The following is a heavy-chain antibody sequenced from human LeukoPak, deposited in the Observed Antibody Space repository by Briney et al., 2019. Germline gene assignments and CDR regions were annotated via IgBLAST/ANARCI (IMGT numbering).Heavy chain of an antibody. CDR2: INPSGGST. D-gene: IGHD4-17*01. J-gene: IGHJ5*02. CDR3: ARDTKDYGDYGWSDP. V-gene: IGHV1-46*01. Sequence: ASVKVSCKASGYTFTSYYTHWVRQAPGQGLEWMGIINPSGGSTSYAQKFQGRVTMTRDTSTSTVYMELSSLRSEDTAVYYCARDTKDYGDYGWSDPWGQGTLVTVSS. CDR1: GYTFTSYY.